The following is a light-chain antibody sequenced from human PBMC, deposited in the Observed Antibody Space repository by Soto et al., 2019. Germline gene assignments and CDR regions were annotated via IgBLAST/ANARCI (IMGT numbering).Light chain of an antibody. J-gene: IGKJ4*01. CDR1: RSISNS. CDR2: QGS. CDR3: QQYDSYPLT. V-gene: IGKV1-5*03. Sequence: DIQLTQSPSSLSASVGDRVTITCRASRSISNSLAWYQQRPGKAPKHLIYQGSTLQREVSSRFSGSGSGTECTLTISSLQPDDFATYYCQQYDSYPLTFGGGTRVDIK.